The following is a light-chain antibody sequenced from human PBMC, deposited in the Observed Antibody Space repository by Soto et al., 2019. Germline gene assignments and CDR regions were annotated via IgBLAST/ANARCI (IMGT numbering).Light chain of an antibody. CDR3: QQYSRYMYT. V-gene: IGKV1-5*01. J-gene: IGKJ2*01. CDR2: DAS. CDR1: QSIGRW. Sequence: DVQMTQSPCTLSASVGDTGTVTFLASQSIGRWLAWYQQKPGKAPKLLIFDASTLENGVPARFSGSRSGPEFSLTISSLQPDDSATYYCQQYSRYMYTFGQGTKVDIK.